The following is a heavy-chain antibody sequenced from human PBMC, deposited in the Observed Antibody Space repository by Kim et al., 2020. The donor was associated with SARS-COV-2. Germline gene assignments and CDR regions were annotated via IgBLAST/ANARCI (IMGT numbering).Heavy chain of an antibody. J-gene: IGHJ4*02. Sequence: TVYYADSVRGRFTISRDNAKNSLRLQMNSLRDEDTAVYYCVRDPHALDYWGQGTLVTVSS. CDR3: VRDPHALDY. V-gene: IGHV3-48*02. CDR2: TV.